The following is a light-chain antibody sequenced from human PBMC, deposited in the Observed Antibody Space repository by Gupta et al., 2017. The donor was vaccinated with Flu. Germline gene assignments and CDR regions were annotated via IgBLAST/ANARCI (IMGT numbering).Light chain of an antibody. CDR1: QSVSNNH. CDR3: QQDVRSPVT. CDR2: DAS. Sequence: EIVLTQSPGPLSLSQGERATLSCRASQSVSNNHLAWYQQQPGQAPRLLMYDASTRATGIPDRFSGSGSGTDFTLTISRLEPEDFAVYYCQQDVRSPVTFGGGTKVEIK. J-gene: IGKJ4*01. V-gene: IGKV3-20*01.